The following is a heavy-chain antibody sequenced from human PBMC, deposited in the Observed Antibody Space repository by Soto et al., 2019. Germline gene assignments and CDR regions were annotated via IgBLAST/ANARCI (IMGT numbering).Heavy chain of an antibody. V-gene: IGHV1-2*02. D-gene: IGHD3-3*01. CDR3: AREHNTGFGGTPEAFDI. J-gene: IGHJ3*02. Sequence: ASVKVSCKASGYTFTGYYMHWVRQAPGQGLEWMGWINPNSGGTNYAQKFQGRVTMTRDTSISTAYMELSRLRSDDTAVYYCAREHNTGFGGTPEAFDIWGQGTMVTVSS. CDR2: INPNSGGT. CDR1: GYTFTGYY.